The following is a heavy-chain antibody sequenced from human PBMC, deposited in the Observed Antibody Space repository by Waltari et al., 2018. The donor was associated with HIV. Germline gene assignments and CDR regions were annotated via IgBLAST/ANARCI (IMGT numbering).Heavy chain of an antibody. CDR2: ISYEGSNK. CDR3: ARDPYAY. Sequence: QVQLVESGGGVVQPGRSLRLSCAASGFTFSSYAMHWVRQAPGKGIEWVAVISYEGSNKYYADSVKGRFTISRDNSKNTLYLQMNSLRAEDTAVYYCARDPYAYWGQGTLVTVSS. V-gene: IGHV3-30*01. J-gene: IGHJ4*02. D-gene: IGHD3-16*01. CDR1: GFTFSSYA.